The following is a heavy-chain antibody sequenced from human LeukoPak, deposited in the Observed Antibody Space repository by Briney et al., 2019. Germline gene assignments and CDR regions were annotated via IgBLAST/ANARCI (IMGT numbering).Heavy chain of an antibody. CDR1: GGTFSSYA. J-gene: IGHJ4*02. CDR3: ARVPRLGYCSSTSCYTIDY. V-gene: IGHV1-69*13. CDR2: IIPIFGTA. D-gene: IGHD2-2*02. Sequence: SVKVSCKASGGTFSSYAISWVRQAPGQGLEWMGGIIPIFGTANYAQKFQGRVTITADESTSTAYMELSSLRSEDTAVYYCARVPRLGYCSSTSCYTIDYWGQGTLATVSS.